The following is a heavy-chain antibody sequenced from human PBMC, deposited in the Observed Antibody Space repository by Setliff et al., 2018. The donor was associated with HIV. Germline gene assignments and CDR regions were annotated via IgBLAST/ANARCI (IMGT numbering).Heavy chain of an antibody. J-gene: IGHJ4*02. CDR1: GFTFSRSA. Sequence: GGSLRLSCAASGFTFSRSAVHWVRQAPGKGLEWVSCMWYDGSNKYYADSVKGRFTIPRDISRNTLYLQMNSLRAEDTAVYYCAKDRGYSTGWEPFDYWGQGTLVTVSS. CDR2: MWYDGSNK. CDR3: AKDRGYSTGWEPFDY. D-gene: IGHD6-19*01. V-gene: IGHV3-30*02.